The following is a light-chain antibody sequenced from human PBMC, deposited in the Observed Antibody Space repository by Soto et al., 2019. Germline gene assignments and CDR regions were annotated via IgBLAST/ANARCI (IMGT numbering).Light chain of an antibody. CDR3: QHYPYY. V-gene: IGKV1-5*01. CDR1: QTINNW. CDR2: DAS. J-gene: IGKJ4*01. Sequence: DIQMTQSPSTLSASVGARVTITCRASQTINNWLAWYQQKPGKAPKLLVFDASSLESGVPSRFSGSGSGTEFTLTVSSLQPDDFATYQCQHYPYYFGRGTKVEIK.